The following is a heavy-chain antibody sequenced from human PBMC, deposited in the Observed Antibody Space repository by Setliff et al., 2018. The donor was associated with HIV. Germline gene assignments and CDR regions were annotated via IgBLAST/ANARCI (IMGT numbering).Heavy chain of an antibody. CDR1: GYSISSGYY. CDR2: IYHSGST. Sequence: PSETLSLTCAVSGYSISSGYYWGWIRQPPGKGLEWIGSIYHSGSTYYNPSLKSRVIISVDTSKNQFSLKLRSVTAAATAMYYCARETRSFGGIDPWGQGTLVTVSS. J-gene: IGHJ5*02. CDR3: ARETRSFGGIDP. V-gene: IGHV4-38-2*02. D-gene: IGHD2-15*01.